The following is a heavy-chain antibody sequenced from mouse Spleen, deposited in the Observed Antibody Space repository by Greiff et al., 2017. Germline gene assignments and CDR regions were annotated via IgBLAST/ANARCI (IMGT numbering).Heavy chain of an antibody. Sequence: DVKLQESGPGLVKPSQSLSLTCSVTGYSITSGYYWNWIRQFPGNKLEWMGYISYDGSNNYNPSLKNRISITRDTSKNQFFLKLNSVTTEDTATYYCASGYDGYYVFDYWGQGTTLTVSS. CDR3: ASGYDGYYVFDY. D-gene: IGHD2-3*01. CDR1: GYSITSGYY. J-gene: IGHJ2*01. V-gene: IGHV3-6*01. CDR2: ISYDGSN.